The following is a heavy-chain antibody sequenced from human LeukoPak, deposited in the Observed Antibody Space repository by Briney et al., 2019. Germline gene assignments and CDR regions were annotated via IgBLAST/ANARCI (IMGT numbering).Heavy chain of an antibody. V-gene: IGHV3-74*01. Sequence: GGSLRLSCAASGFTFSNYWMHWVRQAPGKGLVWVSRINSDARSTSYADSVKGRFTISRDNSKNMLYLQMNSLRAEDTAVYYCAKWGDIPWIQLWLGHYMDVWGKGTTVTISS. CDR2: INSDARST. J-gene: IGHJ6*03. CDR1: GFTFSNYW. D-gene: IGHD5-18*01. CDR3: AKWGDIPWIQLWLGHYMDV.